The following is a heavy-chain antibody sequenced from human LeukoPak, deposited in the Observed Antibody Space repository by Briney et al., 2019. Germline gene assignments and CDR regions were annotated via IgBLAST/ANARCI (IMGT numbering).Heavy chain of an antibody. CDR2: IYHSGST. CDR1: GYSISSGYY. CDR3: ARHKTRYCSGGSCYPDAFDI. D-gene: IGHD2-15*01. Sequence: PSETLSLTCAVSGYSISSGYYWGWIRPPPGKGLEWIGSIYHSGSTYYNPSLKSRVTISVDTSKNQFSLKLSSVTAADTAVYYCARHKTRYCSGGSCYPDAFDIWGQGTMVTVSS. V-gene: IGHV4-38-2*01. J-gene: IGHJ3*02.